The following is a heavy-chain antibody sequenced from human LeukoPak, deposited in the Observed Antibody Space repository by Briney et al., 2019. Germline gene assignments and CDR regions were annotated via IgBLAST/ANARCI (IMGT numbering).Heavy chain of an antibody. CDR1: GGSISSYY. J-gene: IGHJ3*02. Sequence: SETLSLTCTVSGGSISSYYWSWIRQPPGKGLEWVGYIYYSGSTNYNPSLKSRVTISVDTSKNQFSLKLSSVTAADTAVYYCARGSRLLVVGYDAFDIWGQGTMVTVSS. CDR3: ARGSRLLVVGYDAFDI. CDR2: IYYSGST. V-gene: IGHV4-59*01. D-gene: IGHD2-15*01.